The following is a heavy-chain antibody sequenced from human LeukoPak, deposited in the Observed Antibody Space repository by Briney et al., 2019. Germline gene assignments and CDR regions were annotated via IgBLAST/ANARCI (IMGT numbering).Heavy chain of an antibody. CDR2: INHSGST. CDR1: GGSISSYY. J-gene: IGHJ4*02. D-gene: IGHD2-21*02. CDR3: ARTYSHIVVVTATSSYYFDY. V-gene: IGHV4-34*01. Sequence: PSETLSLTCTVSGGSISSYYWSWIRQPPGKGLEWIGEINHSGSTNYNPSLKSRVTISVDTSKNQFSLKLSSVTAADTAVYYCARTYSHIVVVTATSSYYFDYWGQGTLVTVSS.